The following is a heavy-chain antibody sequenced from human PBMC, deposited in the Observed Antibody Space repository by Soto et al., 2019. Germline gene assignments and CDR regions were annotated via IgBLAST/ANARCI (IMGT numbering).Heavy chain of an antibody. D-gene: IGHD5-18*01. J-gene: IGHJ5*02. CDR3: ARVCVETASVADNRLDP. Sequence: ASVKVSCKASGYTFTGYYMHWVRQAPGQGLEWMGWINPNSGGTNYAQKLQGWVTMTRDTSISTAYMELSRLRSDDTAVYYCARVCVETASVADNRLDPSGQGTLVTVSS. CDR1: GYTFTGYY. CDR2: INPNSGGT. V-gene: IGHV1-2*04.